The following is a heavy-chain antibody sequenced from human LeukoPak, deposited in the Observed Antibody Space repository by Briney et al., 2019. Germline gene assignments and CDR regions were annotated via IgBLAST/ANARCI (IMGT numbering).Heavy chain of an antibody. CDR1: GGSINTYY. V-gene: IGHV4-59*08. CDR2: IYYSGST. Sequence: PSETLSLTCTVSGGSINTYYWSWIRQPPGKGLEWIGYIYYSGSTNYNPSLKSRVTISVDTSKNQFSLKLSSVTAADTAVYYCARYAYDYSSGSSTFDYWGQGTLVTVSS. J-gene: IGHJ4*02. D-gene: IGHD6-19*01. CDR3: ARYAYDYSSGSSTFDY.